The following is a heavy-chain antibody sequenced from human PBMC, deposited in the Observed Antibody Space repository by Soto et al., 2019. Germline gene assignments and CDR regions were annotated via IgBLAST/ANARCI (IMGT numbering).Heavy chain of an antibody. J-gene: IGHJ6*02. Sequence: ASVKVSFKASGGTFSSYAISWVRQAPGQGLEWMGGIIPIFGTANYAQKFQGRVTITADKSTSTAYMELSSLRSEDTAVYYCARVLEWFPRGTCYYYGMDVWGQGTTVTVSS. D-gene: IGHD3-3*01. CDR3: ARVLEWFPRGTCYYYGMDV. V-gene: IGHV1-69*06. CDR1: GGTFSSYA. CDR2: IIPIFGTA.